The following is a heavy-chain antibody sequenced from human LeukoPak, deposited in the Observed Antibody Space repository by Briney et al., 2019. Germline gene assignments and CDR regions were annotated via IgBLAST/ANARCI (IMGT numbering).Heavy chain of an antibody. CDR1: GYTFTSYY. V-gene: IGHV1-2*02. CDR2: INPNSGGT. CDR3: ARDFRDPNDAFDI. Sequence: ASVKVSCKASGYTFTSYYMHWVRQAPGQGLEWMGWINPNSGGTNYAQKFQGRVTMTRDTSIRTAYMELSRLRSDDTAVYYCARDFRDPNDAFDIWGQGTMVTVSS. J-gene: IGHJ3*02.